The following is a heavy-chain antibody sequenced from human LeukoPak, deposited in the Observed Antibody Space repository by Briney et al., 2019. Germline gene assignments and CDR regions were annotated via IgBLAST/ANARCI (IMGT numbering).Heavy chain of an antibody. V-gene: IGHV3-66*01. CDR3: ARGRPAHYFDS. D-gene: IGHD6-6*01. J-gene: IGHJ4*02. CDR2: IYSGGYT. CDR1: GFTVSSTY. Sequence: GGSLRLSCAASGFTVSSTYLTWVRQAPGKGLEWPSVIYSGGYTYYADSVKGRFFISSDISENMVYLQMNSLSVEDTAVCFCARGRPAHYFDSWGPGTLVTVS.